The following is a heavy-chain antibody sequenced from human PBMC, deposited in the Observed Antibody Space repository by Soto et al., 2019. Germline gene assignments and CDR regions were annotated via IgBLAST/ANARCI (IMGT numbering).Heavy chain of an antibody. CDR1: GGTFSSYA. D-gene: IGHD1-1*01. V-gene: IGHV1-69*13. CDR3: ARDPERSNWFDP. J-gene: IGHJ5*02. Sequence: SVKVSCKASGGTFSSYAISWVRQAPGQGLEWMGGIIPIFGTANYAQKFQGRVTITADESTSTAYMELSSLRSEDTAVYYCARDPERSNWFDPWGQGTLVTVTS. CDR2: IIPIFGTA.